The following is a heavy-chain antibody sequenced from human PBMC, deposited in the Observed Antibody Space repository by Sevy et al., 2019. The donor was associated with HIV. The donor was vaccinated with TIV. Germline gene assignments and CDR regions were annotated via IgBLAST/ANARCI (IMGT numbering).Heavy chain of an antibody. D-gene: IGHD2-21*02. Sequence: GGSLRLSCAASGFTFEDFGMSWVRQRPGKGLEWVCGIVGNGVSAGCADSMKGRFTISRDNAKNSLYLEMNSLRIEDTASYFCAREECGGGVSYYFDHWGHGILVTVSS. CDR3: AREECGGGVSYYFDH. J-gene: IGHJ4*01. CDR2: IVGNGVSA. V-gene: IGHV3-20*04. CDR1: GFTFEDFG.